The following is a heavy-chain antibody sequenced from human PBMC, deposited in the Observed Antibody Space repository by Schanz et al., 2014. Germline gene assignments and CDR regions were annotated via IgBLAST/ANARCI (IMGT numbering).Heavy chain of an antibody. CDR2: INPSGGST. D-gene: IGHD2-2*01. CDR1: GYTFTTYY. CDR3: ATETSRTWFYNGVDV. Sequence: QVQLVQSGAEVKKPGVSVKVSCKASGYTFTTYYIHWVRQAPGQGLEWMGIINPSGGSTSYAQKFQGRVIMTEDTSTDTAYVELSRLTSEDTGVYYCATETSRTWFYNGVDVWGQGTTXTVAS. J-gene: IGHJ6*02. V-gene: IGHV1-46*01.